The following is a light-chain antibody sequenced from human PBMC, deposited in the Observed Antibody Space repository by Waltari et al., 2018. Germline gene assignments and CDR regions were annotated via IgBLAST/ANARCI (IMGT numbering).Light chain of an antibody. J-gene: IGLJ1*01. Sequence: SYVLTQPPSASVAPGKTASITCGGNNIESKSVHWYQQKPGQAPILVIPYDSDRPSGVPERFAGSNSGNTATLTVSRVEAGDEADYCCQVWDANTDPGVFGTGTEVTVL. CDR2: YDS. CDR3: QVWDANTDPGV. V-gene: IGLV3-21*04. CDR1: NIESKS.